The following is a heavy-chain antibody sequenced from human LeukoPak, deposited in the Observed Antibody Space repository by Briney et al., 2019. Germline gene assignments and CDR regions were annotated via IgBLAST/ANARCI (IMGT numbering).Heavy chain of an antibody. CDR1: GNSISSGYY. CDR2: INHSGST. V-gene: IGHV4-38-2*02. J-gene: IGHJ5*02. CDR3: ARRRWATPFDP. Sequence: SETLSLTCTVSGNSISSGYYWDWIRQPPGKGLEWIGEINHSGSTNYNPSLKSRVTISVDTSKNQFSLKLSSVTAADTAVYYCARRRWATPFDPWGQGTLVTVSS. D-gene: IGHD1-26*01.